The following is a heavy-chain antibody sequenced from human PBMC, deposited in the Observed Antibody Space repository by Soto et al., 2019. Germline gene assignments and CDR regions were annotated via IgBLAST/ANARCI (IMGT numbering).Heavy chain of an antibody. J-gene: IGHJ4*02. CDR1: GFSFGSYA. Sequence: PGGSLRLSCAASGFSFGSYAMHWFRQAPGKGLEWVAVISYDGSNKYYVDSVKGRFTISRDNSKNTLFLQMNSLRAEDTAVYYCASAYSSSWHNFNYWGQGTLVTV. V-gene: IGHV3-30-3*01. D-gene: IGHD6-13*01. CDR3: ASAYSSSWHNFNY. CDR2: ISYDGSNK.